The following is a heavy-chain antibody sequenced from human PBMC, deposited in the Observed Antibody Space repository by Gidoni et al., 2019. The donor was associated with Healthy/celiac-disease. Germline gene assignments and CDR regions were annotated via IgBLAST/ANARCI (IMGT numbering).Heavy chain of an antibody. Sequence: QVQLQESGPGLVKPSQTLSPTCTVSGGSISSGGYYWSWIRQHPGKGLEWIGYIYYSGSTYYNPSLKSRVTISVDTSKNQFSLKLGSVTAADTAVYYCARGRSITIFGVAGSLGENWFDPWGQGTLVTVSS. CDR2: IYYSGST. J-gene: IGHJ5*02. V-gene: IGHV4-31*03. D-gene: IGHD3-3*01. CDR3: ARGRSITIFGVAGSLGENWFDP. CDR1: GGSISSGGYY.